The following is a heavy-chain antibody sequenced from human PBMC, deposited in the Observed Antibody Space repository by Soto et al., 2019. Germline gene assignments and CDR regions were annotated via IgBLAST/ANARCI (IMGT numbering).Heavy chain of an antibody. CDR2: ISHNVSIQ. J-gene: IGHJ4*02. CDR1: GLSFRNYA. Sequence: WGSLRLSCAASGLSFRNYAMHWVRQAPGKGLEWVTMISHNVSIQFYADSVKGRFTISRDNSKDTLYLQMNNLTPEDTAVYYCVGGSLLHWGQGTPVTVSS. CDR3: VGGSLLH. V-gene: IGHV3-30*04.